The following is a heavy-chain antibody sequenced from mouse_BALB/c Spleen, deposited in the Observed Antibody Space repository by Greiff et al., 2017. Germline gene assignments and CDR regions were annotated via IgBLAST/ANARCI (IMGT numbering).Heavy chain of an antibody. V-gene: IGHV1-4*01. J-gene: IGHJ4*01. CDR3: ARSELGLRAMDY. CDR1: GYTFTSYT. Sequence: QVQLKESGAELARPGASVKMSCKASGYTFTSYTMHWVKQRPGQGLEWIGYINPSSGYTNYNQKFKDKATLTADKSSSTAYMQLSSLTSEDSAVYYCARSELGLRAMDYWGQGTSVTVSS. CDR2: INPSSGYT. D-gene: IGHD3-1*01.